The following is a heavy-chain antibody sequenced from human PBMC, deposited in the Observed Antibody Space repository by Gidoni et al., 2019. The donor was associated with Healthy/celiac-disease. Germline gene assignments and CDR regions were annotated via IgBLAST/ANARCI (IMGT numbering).Heavy chain of an antibody. CDR2: IYSGGST. J-gene: IGHJ4*02. V-gene: IGHV3-66*01. CDR3: ARDYSSEDYFDY. CDR1: GFTVSSNY. Sequence: EVQLVESGGGLVPPGGSLRLSCAASGFTVSSNYMSWVRQAPGKGLEWVSVIYSGGSTDYADSVKGRFTISRDNAKNTLYLQMNSLRAEDTAVYYCARDYSSEDYFDYWGQGTLVTVSS. D-gene: IGHD5-18*01.